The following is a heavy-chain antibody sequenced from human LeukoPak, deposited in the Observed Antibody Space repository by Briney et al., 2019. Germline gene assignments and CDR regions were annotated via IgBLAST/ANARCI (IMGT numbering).Heavy chain of an antibody. V-gene: IGHV3-49*04. CDR2: IRSKAYGGTT. CDR3: TRDGRFDWSARDWRFDP. CDR1: GFTFGDYA. J-gene: IGHJ5*02. Sequence: PGRSLRLSCTASGFTFGDYAMSWVRQAPGKGLEWVGFIRSKAYGGTTEYAASVKGRFTISRDDSKSIAYLQMNSLTTEDTAVYYCTRDGRFDWSARDWRFDPWGQGTLVTVSS. D-gene: IGHD3-9*01.